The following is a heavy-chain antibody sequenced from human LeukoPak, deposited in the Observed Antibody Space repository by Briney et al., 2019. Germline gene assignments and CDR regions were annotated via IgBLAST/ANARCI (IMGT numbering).Heavy chain of an antibody. D-gene: IGHD1-26*01. CDR2: IYHSGST. Sequence: SETLSLTCTVSGYSISSGYYWGWIRQPPGKGLERIGSIYHSGSTYYNPSLKSRVTISVDTSKNQFSLKLSSVTAADTAVYYCARDGGATGGGFDYWGQGTLVTVSS. J-gene: IGHJ4*02. V-gene: IGHV4-38-2*02. CDR1: GYSISSGYY. CDR3: ARDGGATGGGFDY.